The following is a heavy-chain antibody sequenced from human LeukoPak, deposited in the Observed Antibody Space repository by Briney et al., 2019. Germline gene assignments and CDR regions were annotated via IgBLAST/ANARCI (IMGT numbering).Heavy chain of an antibody. CDR1: GFTFSSYG. Sequence: PGGSLRLSCAASGFTFSSYGMHWVRQAPGKGLEWVAFIRYDGSNKYYADSVKGRFTISRDNSKNTLYLQMNSLRAEDTAVYYCARGGYSDSSDAFDIWGQGTMVTVSS. CDR2: IRYDGSNK. D-gene: IGHD3-3*01. V-gene: IGHV3-30*02. J-gene: IGHJ3*02. CDR3: ARGGYSDSSDAFDI.